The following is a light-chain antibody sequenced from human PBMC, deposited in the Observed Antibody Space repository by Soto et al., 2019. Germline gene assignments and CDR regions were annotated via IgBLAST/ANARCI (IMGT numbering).Light chain of an antibody. CDR3: QQYNKWPPWT. CDR2: GAS. J-gene: IGKJ1*01. CDR1: QTIRNN. V-gene: IGKV3-15*01. Sequence: EFVLTQSPGTLSLSPGERATLSCRASQTIRNNYLAWYQQKPGQAPRLLMYGASTRATGIPARFSGSGSGTEFTLTISSLQSEDFAVYYCQQYNKWPPWTFGQGTKVEIK.